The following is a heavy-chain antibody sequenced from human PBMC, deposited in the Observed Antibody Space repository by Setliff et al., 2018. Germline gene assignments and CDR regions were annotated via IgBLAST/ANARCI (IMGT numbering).Heavy chain of an antibody. CDR1: GYTFTDYG. V-gene: IGHV1-18*01. CDR3: SRLVRFCTRIVCQRLSGDDY. D-gene: IGHD3-10*01. CDR2: ISPYSGNT. J-gene: IGHJ4*02. Sequence: ASVKVSCKAPGYTFTDYGVTRVRQAPGQGLEWVGWISPYSGNTYYAPKFQGRITMTTDTSTTTAYMELKSLRSDDTAVYYCSRLVRFCTRIVCQRLSGDDYWGQGTLVTVSS.